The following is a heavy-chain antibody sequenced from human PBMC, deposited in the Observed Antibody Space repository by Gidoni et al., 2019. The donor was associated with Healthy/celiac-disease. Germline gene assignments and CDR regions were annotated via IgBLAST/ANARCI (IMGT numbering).Heavy chain of an antibody. V-gene: IGHV3-11*01. J-gene: IGHJ4*02. CDR1: GFTFSDYY. CDR3: ARRGELSSYDGWVDY. CDR2: ISSSGRTI. D-gene: IGHD3-10*01. Sequence: QVQLVESGGGLVKPGGSLRLSCAASGFTFSDYYMSGIRQAPGKGLEWVSYISSSGRTIYYADSGKGRFTILRDNAKNSLYLQMNSLRAEDTAVYYCARRGELSSYDGWVDYWGQGPLVTVSS.